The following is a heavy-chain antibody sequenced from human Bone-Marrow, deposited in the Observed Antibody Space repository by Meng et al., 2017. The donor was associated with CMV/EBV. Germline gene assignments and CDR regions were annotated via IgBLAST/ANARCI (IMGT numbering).Heavy chain of an antibody. CDR3: ARDLRGPAAIYYYYGMDV. D-gene: IGHD2-2*01. Sequence: ETLSLTCTVSGGSISSGGYYWSWVRQAPGKGLEWVANIKQDGSEKYYVDSVKGRFTISRDNAKNSLYLQMNSLRAEDTAVYYCARDLRGPAAIYYYYGMDVWGQGTTVTVSS. CDR2: IKQDGSEK. CDR1: GGSISSGGYY. J-gene: IGHJ6*02. V-gene: IGHV3-7*01.